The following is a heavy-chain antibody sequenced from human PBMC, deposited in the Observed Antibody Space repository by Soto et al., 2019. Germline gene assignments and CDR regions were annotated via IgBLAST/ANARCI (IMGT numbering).Heavy chain of an antibody. J-gene: IGHJ3*02. CDR2: MSHSGGT. CDR3: ARVERGTTTTVVDASDI. Sequence: QVQLQQWGAGLLKPSETLSLTCAVYGGFVSSGNYYWSWIRQPPANGLEWIGEMSHSGGTHFNPSLKSGVTISVDTSRNQFSLKRTSVTAADTALYYCARVERGTTTTVVDASDIWGPGTMVTVSS. D-gene: IGHD4-4*01. V-gene: IGHV4-34*01. CDR1: GGFVSSGNYY.